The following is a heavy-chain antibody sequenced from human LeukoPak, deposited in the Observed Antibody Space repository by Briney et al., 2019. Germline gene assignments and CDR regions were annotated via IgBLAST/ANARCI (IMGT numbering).Heavy chain of an antibody. CDR3: ARGLGYCSSTSCPTDAFDI. CDR1: GFTFDDYT. D-gene: IGHD2-2*01. J-gene: IGHJ3*02. V-gene: IGHV3-43*01. Sequence: GGSLRLSCAASGFTFDDYTMHWVRQAPGKGLEWVSLISWDGGSTYYADSVKGRFTISRDNSKNSLYLQMNSLRTEDTALYYCARGLGYCSSTSCPTDAFDIWGQGTMVTVSS. CDR2: ISWDGGST.